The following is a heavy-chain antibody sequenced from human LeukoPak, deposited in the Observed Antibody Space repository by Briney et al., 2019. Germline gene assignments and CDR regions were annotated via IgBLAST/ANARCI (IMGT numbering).Heavy chain of an antibody. CDR1: GFTFSDYH. CDR2: ISSSRSTM. V-gene: IGHV3-11*01. CDR3: AKDPNTIFGVASYFQH. Sequence: GGSLRLSCAASGFTFSDYHMSWIRQAPGKGLEWISYISSSRSTMYYADSVKGRFTISRDNAKNSLYLQMNSLRAEDMALYYCAKDPNTIFGVASYFQHWGQGTLVTVSS. D-gene: IGHD3-3*01. J-gene: IGHJ1*01.